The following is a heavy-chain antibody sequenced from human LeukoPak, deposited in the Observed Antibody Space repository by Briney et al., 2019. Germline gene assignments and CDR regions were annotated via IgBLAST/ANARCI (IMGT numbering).Heavy chain of an antibody. Sequence: SETLSLTCTVSGGSISNSNYYWGWIRQPPGKGLEWIGSIYYSGSTYYNPSLKSRVTISVDTSKNQFSLKLSSVTAADTAVYYCARHGSARGFDYWGQGTLVTVSS. CDR1: GGSISNSNYY. J-gene: IGHJ4*02. CDR3: ARHGSARGFDY. CDR2: IYYSGST. D-gene: IGHD3-10*01. V-gene: IGHV4-39*01.